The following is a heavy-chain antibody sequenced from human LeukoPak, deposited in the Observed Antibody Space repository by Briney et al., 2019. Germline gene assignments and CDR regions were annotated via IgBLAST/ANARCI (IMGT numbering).Heavy chain of an antibody. CDR1: GYTFTGYY. CDR3: ARDLAPQTTVAGTFYYYYYYMDV. V-gene: IGHV1-2*02. J-gene: IGHJ6*03. CDR2: INPNSGGT. D-gene: IGHD6-19*01. Sequence: ASVKVSCKASGYTFTGYYMHWVRQAPGQGLEWMGWINPNSGGTNYAQRFQGRVTMTRDTSISTAYMELSRLRSDDTAVYYCARDLAPQTTVAGTFYYYYYYMDVWGKGTTVTVSS.